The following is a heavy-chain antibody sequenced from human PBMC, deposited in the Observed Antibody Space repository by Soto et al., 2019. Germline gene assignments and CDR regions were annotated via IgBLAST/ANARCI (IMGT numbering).Heavy chain of an antibody. J-gene: IGHJ3*01. D-gene: IGHD3-16*01. CDR1: RFTFNVYW. CDR3: ARDTLSAFDV. Sequence: EVQLVESGGGLVQPGGSLRLSCTASRFTFNVYWMSWVCQAPGKGLEWVGNIRHDGSDKFYVDSVKGRFTVSRDNAKNSLCLQMNSLRAEDTAVYYCARDTLSAFDVWGQGTVVTVSS. CDR2: IRHDGSDK. V-gene: IGHV3-7*01.